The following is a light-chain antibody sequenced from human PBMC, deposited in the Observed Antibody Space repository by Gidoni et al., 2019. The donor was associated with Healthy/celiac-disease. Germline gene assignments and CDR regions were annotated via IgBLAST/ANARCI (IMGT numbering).Light chain of an antibody. Sequence: DIVLTQSPATLSLSPGERATLSCRASQSVSSSLAWYQQKPGQAPRLLIYDASNRATGIPARFSGSGSGTDFTLTISSLEPEDFAVYYCQQRSNWLATFXGXTKVEIK. J-gene: IGKJ4*01. V-gene: IGKV3-11*01. CDR2: DAS. CDR1: QSVSSS. CDR3: QQRSNWLAT.